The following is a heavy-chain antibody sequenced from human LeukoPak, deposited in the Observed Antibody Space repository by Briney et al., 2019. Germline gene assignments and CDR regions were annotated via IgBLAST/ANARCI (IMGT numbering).Heavy chain of an antibody. CDR3: ARVEGFKPVAGPDAFDI. D-gene: IGHD6-19*01. J-gene: IGHJ3*02. Sequence: SETLSLTCTVSGGSVSSYYWSLIRQPPGKGLEWIGYIYYSGSTNYNPSLKSRVTISVDTSKNQFSLKLSSVTAADTAVYYCARVEGFKPVAGPDAFDIWGQGTMVTVSS. V-gene: IGHV4-59*02. CDR1: GGSVSSYY. CDR2: IYYSGST.